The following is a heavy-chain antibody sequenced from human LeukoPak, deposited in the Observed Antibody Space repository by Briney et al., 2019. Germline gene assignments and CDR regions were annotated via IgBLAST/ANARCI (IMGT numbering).Heavy chain of an antibody. V-gene: IGHV4-59*01. CDR1: GGSISGYY. CDR3: ARYAADGRNLEN. D-gene: IGHD6-13*01. Sequence: SETLSLTCTVSGGSISGYYWSWIRQPPGKGLEWIGYIYYTGSTSYSPSLKSRVTISVGTSKMQFSLKLNSVTAADTAVYYCARYAADGRNLENWGQGTLVTVSS. J-gene: IGHJ4*02. CDR2: IYYTGST.